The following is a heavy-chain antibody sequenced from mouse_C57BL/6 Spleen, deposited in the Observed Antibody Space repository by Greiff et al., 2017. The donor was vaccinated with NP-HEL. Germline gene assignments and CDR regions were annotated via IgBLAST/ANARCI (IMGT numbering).Heavy chain of an antibody. V-gene: IGHV1-5*01. CDR1: GYTFTSYW. J-gene: IGHJ3*01. CDR2: IYPGNSDT. D-gene: IGHD1-1*01. CDR3: TRTYYAPPAWFAD. Sequence: VQLQQSGTVLARPGASVKMSCKTSGYTFTSYWMHWVKQRPGQGLEWIGAIYPGNSDTSYNQKFKGKAKLTAVTSASTAYMELSSLTNEDSAVYYRTRTYYAPPAWFADWGQGTLVTVAA.